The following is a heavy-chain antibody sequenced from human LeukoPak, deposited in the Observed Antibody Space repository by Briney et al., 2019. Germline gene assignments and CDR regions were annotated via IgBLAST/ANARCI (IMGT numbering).Heavy chain of an antibody. V-gene: IGHV1-2*02. Sequence: ASVKVSCKASGYTFTGYYMHWVRQAPGQGLEWMGWINPNSGGTNYAQKFQGRVTMTRDTSISTAYMELSRLRSDDTAVYYCARTDRTITMVRGGDLDYWGQGILVTVSS. D-gene: IGHD3-10*01. CDR2: INPNSGGT. CDR1: GYTFTGYY. CDR3: ARTDRTITMVRGGDLDY. J-gene: IGHJ4*02.